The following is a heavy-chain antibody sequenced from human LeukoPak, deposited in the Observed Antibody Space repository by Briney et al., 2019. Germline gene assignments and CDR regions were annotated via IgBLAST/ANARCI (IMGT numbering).Heavy chain of an antibody. D-gene: IGHD3-10*01. Sequence: SGPTLVKPTQTLTLTCTFSGFSLITDGVGVGWIRQPPGKALEWLALIYWDDDKRYSPSLKSRLTITKDTSKNQVVLTAADMDPVDTATYYCTQTGRGWSGSGTSDHWGQGILVTVSS. CDR3: TQTGRGWSGSGTSDH. J-gene: IGHJ4*02. V-gene: IGHV2-5*02. CDR1: GFSLITDGVG. CDR2: IYWDDDK.